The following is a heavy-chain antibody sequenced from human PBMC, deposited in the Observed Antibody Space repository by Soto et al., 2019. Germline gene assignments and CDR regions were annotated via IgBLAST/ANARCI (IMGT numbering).Heavy chain of an antibody. J-gene: IGHJ4*02. CDR2: ISYDGSNK. Sequence: QPGGSLRLSCAASGFTFSSYAMHWVRQAPGKGLEWVAVISYDGSNKYYADSVKGRFTISRDNSKNTLYLQMNSLRAEDTAVYYCARSSGHSTIFGVAIAPYYFDYWGQGTLVTVSS. D-gene: IGHD3-3*01. CDR3: ARSSGHSTIFGVAIAPYYFDY. CDR1: GFTFSSYA. V-gene: IGHV3-30-3*01.